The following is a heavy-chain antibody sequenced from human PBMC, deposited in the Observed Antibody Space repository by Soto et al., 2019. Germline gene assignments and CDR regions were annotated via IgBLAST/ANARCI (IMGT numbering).Heavy chain of an antibody. V-gene: IGHV4-59*01. J-gene: IGHJ4*02. Sequence: SETLSLSCTVSGASMSSNHWSWIRQPPGKGLEWIGYVYYSGSTNYNPSLKSRVTISADTSKNRFSLNLRSATAADTARYYCARAYGDYVGIDYWGQGTLVTVSS. CDR1: GASMSSNH. D-gene: IGHD4-17*01. CDR3: ARAYGDYVGIDY. CDR2: VYYSGST.